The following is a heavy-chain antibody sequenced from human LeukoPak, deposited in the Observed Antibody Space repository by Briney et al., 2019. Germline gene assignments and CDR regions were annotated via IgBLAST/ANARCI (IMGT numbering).Heavy chain of an antibody. D-gene: IGHD6-13*01. CDR1: GGSISSYY. Sequence: PSETLSLTCTVCGGSISSYYWSWIRQPAGKGLEWIGRIYTSGSTNYNPSLKSRVTISVDTSKNQFSLKLSSVTAADTAVYYCARGGIAATSFDYWGQGTLVTVSS. V-gene: IGHV4-4*07. J-gene: IGHJ4*02. CDR3: ARGGIAATSFDY. CDR2: IYTSGST.